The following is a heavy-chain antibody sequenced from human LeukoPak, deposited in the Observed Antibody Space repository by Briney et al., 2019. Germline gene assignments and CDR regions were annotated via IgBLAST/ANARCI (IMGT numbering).Heavy chain of an antibody. CDR3: AKSDIIVVSDAKGNWFDP. V-gene: IGHV3-30*02. D-gene: IGHD2-2*01. CDR2: IRNDGSMK. Sequence: GGSLRLSCAASGFTFSSSGMHWVRQGPGKGLEWVAFIRNDGSMKYYADSVKGRFTISRDNSKNTLYLQMNNLRTEDMAVYYCAKSDIIVVSDAKGNWFDPWGQGSLVTVSS. CDR1: GFTFSSSG. J-gene: IGHJ5*02.